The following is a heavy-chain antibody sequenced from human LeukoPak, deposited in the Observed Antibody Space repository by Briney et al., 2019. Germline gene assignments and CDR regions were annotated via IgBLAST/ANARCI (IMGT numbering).Heavy chain of an antibody. V-gene: IGHV3-23*01. J-gene: IGHJ4*02. CDR3: ASGGGYSSAWHSSDY. CDR1: GFTFSTYG. Sequence: GGSLRLSCVASGFTFSTYGMRWVRQAPGKGLEWVSAISGSGGTTLYADSVKGRFTISRDNSKSTLYLQMNSLRAEDTAVYYCASGGGYSSAWHSSDYWGQGTLVTVSS. D-gene: IGHD6-19*01. CDR2: ISGSGGTT.